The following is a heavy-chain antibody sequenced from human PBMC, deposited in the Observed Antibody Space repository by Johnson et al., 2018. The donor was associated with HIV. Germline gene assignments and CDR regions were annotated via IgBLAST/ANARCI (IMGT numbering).Heavy chain of an antibody. Sequence: QVQLVESGGGVVQPGRSLRLSCAASGFTFSSYAMHWVRQAPGKGLEWVAVISYDGSNKYYADSVKGRFTISRDNSRNTLYLHLNSLRAVDTAVYYCARVRIGRETAFDIWGQGTMVTVSS. V-gene: IGHV3-30*04. CDR2: ISYDGSNK. J-gene: IGHJ3*02. CDR3: ARVRIGRETAFDI. CDR1: GFTFSSYA. D-gene: IGHD1-26*01.